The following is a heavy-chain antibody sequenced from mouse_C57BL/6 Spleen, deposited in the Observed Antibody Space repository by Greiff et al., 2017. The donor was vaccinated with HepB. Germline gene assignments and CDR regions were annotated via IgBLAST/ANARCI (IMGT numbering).Heavy chain of an antibody. V-gene: IGHV1-82*01. D-gene: IGHD1-1*01. J-gene: IGHJ3*01. Sequence: VQLQESGPELVKPGASVKISCKASGYAFSSSWMNWVKQRPGKGLEWIGRIYPGDGDTNYNGKFKGKATLTADKSSSTAYMQLSSLTSEDSAVYFCAREDCGSSYGFAYWGQGTLVTVSA. CDR1: GYAFSSSW. CDR2: IYPGDGDT. CDR3: AREDCGSSYGFAY.